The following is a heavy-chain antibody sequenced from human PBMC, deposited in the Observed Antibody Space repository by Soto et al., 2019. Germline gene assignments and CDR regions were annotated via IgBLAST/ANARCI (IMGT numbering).Heavy chain of an antibody. Sequence: EVQLVESGGGLVQPGGSLRLSCAASGFAFSTFEMSWVRQAPGQGLEWLSYISSIGDTIYYADSVKGRFTVSRDNAKNSLFLQMDSLRDEDTAVYYCAKDRDYDISIRVFDSWGQGTLVTVSSDGMDVWGQGTTVTVSS. CDR2: ISSIGDTI. V-gene: IGHV3-48*03. CDR3: AKDRDYDISIRVFDSWGQGTLVTVSSDGMDV. D-gene: IGHD3-9*01. CDR1: GFAFSTFE. J-gene: IGHJ6*02.